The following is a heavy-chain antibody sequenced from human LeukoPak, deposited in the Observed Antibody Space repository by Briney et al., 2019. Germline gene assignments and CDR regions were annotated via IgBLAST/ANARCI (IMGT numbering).Heavy chain of an antibody. J-gene: IGHJ5*02. CDR3: ARDYRYSESYSADLVNWFDP. V-gene: IGHV1-3*04. Sequence: ASVKVSCKAFGYTFTTYPVHWVRQAPGQRLEWMGWVNTGNGDTRYSQKLQDRITITRDTSASTAYMELASLRSEDTAVYYCARDYRYSESYSADLVNWFDPWGQGTLVTVSS. D-gene: IGHD1-26*01. CDR1: GYTFTTYP. CDR2: VNTGNGDT.